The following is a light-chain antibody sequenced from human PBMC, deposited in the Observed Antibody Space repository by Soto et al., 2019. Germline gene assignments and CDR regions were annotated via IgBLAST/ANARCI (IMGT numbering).Light chain of an antibody. Sequence: QPVLTQPPSASGSPGQSVTISCTGTSSDVGAYNYVSWHQQHAGKAPKLVIYEVTKRPSGVPDRFSGSKSANTASLTVSGLQAEDEADYYCSSFASSNTWVFGGGTKLTVL. CDR2: EVT. CDR1: SSDVGAYNY. CDR3: SSFASSNTWV. J-gene: IGLJ3*02. V-gene: IGLV2-8*01.